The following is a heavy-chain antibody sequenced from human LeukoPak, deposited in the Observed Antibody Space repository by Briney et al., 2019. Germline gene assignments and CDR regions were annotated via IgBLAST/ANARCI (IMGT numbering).Heavy chain of an antibody. CDR1: EFTFSDYY. CDR3: AKDQLTYYFDSSGYYPLAY. D-gene: IGHD3-22*01. V-gene: IGHV3-11*04. CDR2: ISSTGSTI. J-gene: IGHJ4*02. Sequence: PGGSLRLSCVASEFTFSDYYMTWIRQAPGKGLEWLAHISSTGSTIFYADSVKGRFTISRDNAKNSLYLQMSSLRAEDTAVYYCAKDQLTYYFDSSGYYPLAYWGQGTLVTVSS.